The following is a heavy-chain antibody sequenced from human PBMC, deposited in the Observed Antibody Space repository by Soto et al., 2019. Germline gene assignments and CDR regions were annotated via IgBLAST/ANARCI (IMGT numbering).Heavy chain of an antibody. V-gene: IGHV4-31*03. Sequence: QVQLQESGPGLVKPSQTLSLTCTVSGGSISSGGYCWSWIRQHPGKGLEWIGYIYYNGDTYYNPSLKSRVSISIDTSKNQFSLRLTSVTAADTAVYYCARSHRDNWGSPDYFDYWGQGTLVTVSS. CDR1: GGSISSGGYC. D-gene: IGHD7-27*01. J-gene: IGHJ4*02. CDR3: ARSHRDNWGSPDYFDY. CDR2: IYYNGDT.